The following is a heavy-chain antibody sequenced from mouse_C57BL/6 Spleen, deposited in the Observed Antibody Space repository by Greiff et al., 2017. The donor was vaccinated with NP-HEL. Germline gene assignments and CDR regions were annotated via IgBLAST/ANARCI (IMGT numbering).Heavy chain of an antibody. CDR3: ARGGNYDYDGWFAY. D-gene: IGHD2-4*01. CDR2: IYPGSGST. Sequence: QVQLQQPGAELVKPGASVKMSCKASGYTFTSYWITWVKQRPGQGLEWIGDIYPGSGSTNYNEKFKSKATLTVDTSSSTAYMQLSSLTSEDSAVYYCARGGNYDYDGWFAYWGQGTLVTVSA. J-gene: IGHJ3*01. CDR1: GYTFTSYW. V-gene: IGHV1-55*01.